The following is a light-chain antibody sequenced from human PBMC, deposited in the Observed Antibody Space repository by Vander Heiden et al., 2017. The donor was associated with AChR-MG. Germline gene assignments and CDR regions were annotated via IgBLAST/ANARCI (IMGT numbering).Light chain of an antibody. V-gene: IGKV3-15*01. CDR1: QSVTIN. CDR3: QQYNNWPKT. Sequence: EVVMTQSPATLSVSPGERATLSCRASQSVTINLAWYQQKPGQAPRLLIYGASTRATGIPARFSGSGSGTELTLTISSLQSEDFAVYYCQQYNNWPKTFGQGTRLEMK. J-gene: IGKJ5*01. CDR2: GAS.